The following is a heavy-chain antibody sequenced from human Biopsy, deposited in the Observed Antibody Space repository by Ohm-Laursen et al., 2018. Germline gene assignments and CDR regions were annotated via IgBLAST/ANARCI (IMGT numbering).Heavy chain of an antibody. CDR2: IYYSVMT. D-gene: IGHD4-23*01. Sequence: SDTLSLTCTVPGDSVTKYYWSWIRQPPGKGLEWIGHIYYSVMTNYNPSLQSRVSISVDTSRNQVSLTLSSVTAADMAVYYCARDTRWSPYHMDVWGQGTTVTVSS. V-gene: IGHV4-59*02. CDR3: ARDTRWSPYHMDV. J-gene: IGHJ6*02. CDR1: GDSVTKYY.